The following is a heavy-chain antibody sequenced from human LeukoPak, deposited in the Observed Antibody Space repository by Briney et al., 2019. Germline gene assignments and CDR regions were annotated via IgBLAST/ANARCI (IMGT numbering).Heavy chain of an antibody. V-gene: IGHV3-74*01. CDR3: ARGEYCSSTSCYGDYYYYYGMDV. D-gene: IGHD2-2*01. CDR1: GFTFSSYW. Sequence: GGSLRLSCAASGFTFSSYWMRWVRQAPGKGLVWVSRINSDGSSTSYADSVKGRFTISRDNAKNTLYLQMNSLRAEDTAVYYCARGEYCSSTSCYGDYYYYYGMDVWGQGTTVTVSS. J-gene: IGHJ6*02. CDR2: INSDGSST.